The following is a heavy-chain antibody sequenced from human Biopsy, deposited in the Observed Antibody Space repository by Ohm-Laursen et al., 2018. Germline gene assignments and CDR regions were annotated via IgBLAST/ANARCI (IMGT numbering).Heavy chain of an antibody. CDR2: INHRGFT. Sequence: SETLSLTCAVYNVSFSSFYWSWIRQPPGKGLEWIGEINHRGFTSNNPSLKSRVTISVDTSKNQFSLKLGSVTAADTAVYYCAKNLAVSSYALDIWGQGTMVTVSS. V-gene: IGHV4-34*01. CDR3: AKNLAVSSYALDI. D-gene: IGHD2/OR15-2a*01. CDR1: NVSFSSFY. J-gene: IGHJ3*02.